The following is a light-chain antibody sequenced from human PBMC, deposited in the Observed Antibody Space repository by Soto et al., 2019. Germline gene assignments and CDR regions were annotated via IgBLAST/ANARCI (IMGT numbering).Light chain of an antibody. Sequence: EIVLTQSPGTLSLSPGERATLSCRASQSVTKNNLNWYQQKPGQAPRLLIHGATTRATGIPARFSGSGSGTEFTLTISSLQSEDFAVYYCQQFTSYPLTFGGGTKVDIK. CDR1: QSVTKNN. V-gene: IGKV3-15*01. J-gene: IGKJ4*01. CDR3: QQFTSYPLT. CDR2: GAT.